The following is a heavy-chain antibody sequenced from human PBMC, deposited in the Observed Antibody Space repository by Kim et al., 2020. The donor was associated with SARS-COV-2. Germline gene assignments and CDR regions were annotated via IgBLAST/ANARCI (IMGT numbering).Heavy chain of an antibody. J-gene: IGHJ6*03. CDR2: ISGSGGST. D-gene: IGHD3-10*01. V-gene: IGHV3-23*01. CDR3: AKEASVVRAGSGSYVHYYYMDV. Sequence: GGSLRLSCAASGFTFSSYAMSWVRQAPGKGLEWVSAISGSGGSTYYADSVKGRFTISRDNSKNTLYLQMNSLRAEDTAVYYCAKEASVVRAGSGSYVHYYYMDVWGKGTTVTVSS. CDR1: GFTFSSYA.